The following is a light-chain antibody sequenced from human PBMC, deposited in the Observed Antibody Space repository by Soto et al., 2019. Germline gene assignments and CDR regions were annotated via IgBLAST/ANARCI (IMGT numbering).Light chain of an antibody. V-gene: IGKV3-15*01. CDR1: QSVSSN. Sequence: EKVMTQSPATLSVSPGERATLSCRASQSVSSNLAWYHQKPGQAPRLLIYRASTRATGIPARFSGSGSGTEFTLTISSLQSEDFAVYFCQQYHDWPPFTFGPGTKVDIK. J-gene: IGKJ3*01. CDR3: QQYHDWPPFT. CDR2: RAS.